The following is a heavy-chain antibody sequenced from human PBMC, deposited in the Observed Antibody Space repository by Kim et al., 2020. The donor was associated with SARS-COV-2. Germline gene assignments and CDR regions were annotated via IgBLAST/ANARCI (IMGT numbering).Heavy chain of an antibody. V-gene: IGHV4-59*01. CDR3: AREGVTAFDY. D-gene: IGHD2-21*02. CDR2: RT. Sequence: RTKYTPSPKRRATVSVDTSKNPFSLKLSSVTAADTAVYYCAREGVTAFDYWGQGTLVTVSS. J-gene: IGHJ4*02.